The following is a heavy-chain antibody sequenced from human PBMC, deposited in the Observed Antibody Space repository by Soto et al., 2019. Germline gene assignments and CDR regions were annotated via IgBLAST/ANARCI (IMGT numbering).Heavy chain of an antibody. CDR1: GFTFSSYA. CDR2: ISYDGSNK. CDR3: ARDRVGATLTYYYYYGMDV. J-gene: IGHJ6*02. Sequence: PGGSLRLSCAASGFTFSSYAMHWVRQAPGKGLEWVAVISYDGSNKYYADSVKGRFTISRDNSKNTLYLQMNSLRAEDTAVYYYARDRVGATLTYYYYYGMDVWGQGTTVTVSS. V-gene: IGHV3-30-3*01. D-gene: IGHD1-26*01.